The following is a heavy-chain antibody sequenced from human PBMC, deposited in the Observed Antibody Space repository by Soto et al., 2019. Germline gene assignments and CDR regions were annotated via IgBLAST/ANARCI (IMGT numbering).Heavy chain of an antibody. Sequence: GGSLRLSCAASGFTFDDYAMHWVRQAPGKGLEWVSGISWNSGSIGYADSVKGRFTISRDNAKNSLYLQMNSLRAEDTALYYCAKDLVVLATMEEDYYYYMDVWGKGATVTVS. D-gene: IGHD5-12*01. V-gene: IGHV3-9*01. CDR1: GFTFDDYA. CDR3: AKDLVVLATMEEDYYYYMDV. J-gene: IGHJ6*03. CDR2: ISWNSGSI.